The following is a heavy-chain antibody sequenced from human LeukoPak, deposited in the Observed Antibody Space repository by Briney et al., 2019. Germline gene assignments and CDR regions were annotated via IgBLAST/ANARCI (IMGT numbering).Heavy chain of an antibody. D-gene: IGHD1-1*01. Sequence: GGSLRLSCVASGFTFSSHAMCWVRQAPGRGLEWVASIDISGGSTYYEDSVQGRFTISRDNSKNTLYLEMNSLRVEDTALYYCANEVRPNDYWGQGTLVTVSS. J-gene: IGHJ4*02. CDR1: GFTFSSHA. CDR3: ANEVRPNDY. V-gene: IGHV3-23*01. CDR2: IDISGGST.